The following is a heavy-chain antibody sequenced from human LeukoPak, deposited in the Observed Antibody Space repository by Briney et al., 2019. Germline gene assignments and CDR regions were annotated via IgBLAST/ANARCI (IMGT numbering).Heavy chain of an antibody. CDR1: GFTFSSYG. Sequence: GGSLRLSCAASGFTFSSYGMHWVRQAPGKGLEGVAFIRYTGSNKYYADSVKGRFTIPRDNSKNTLYLQMNGLRAEDTAVYYCATDGKLGYYDTSGFFPDYWGQGALVTVSS. CDR3: ATDGKLGYYDTSGFFPDY. V-gene: IGHV3-30*02. CDR2: IRYTGSNK. D-gene: IGHD3-22*01. J-gene: IGHJ4*02.